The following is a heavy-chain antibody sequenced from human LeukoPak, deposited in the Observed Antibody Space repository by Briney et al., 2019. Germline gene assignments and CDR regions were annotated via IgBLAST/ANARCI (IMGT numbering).Heavy chain of an antibody. D-gene: IGHD5-24*01. CDR3: ARHRAGYTTSWFF. V-gene: IGHV4-59*08. CDR1: GGSISSYY. J-gene: IGHJ3*01. Sequence: SETLSLTCTVSGGSISSYYWSWIRQPPGKGLEWIGYIYYSGSTNYNPSLKSRVTMSVDMSKNQFSLKLSSVTAADTAMYFCARHRAGYTTSWFFWGQGTMVIVSS. CDR2: IYYSGST.